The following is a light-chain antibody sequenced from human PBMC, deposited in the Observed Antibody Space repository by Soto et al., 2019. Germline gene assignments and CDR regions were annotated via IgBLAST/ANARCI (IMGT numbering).Light chain of an antibody. J-gene: IGLJ1*01. CDR1: SSDVGAYIY. CDR2: NVS. CDR3: SSYTSGDSFY. Sequence: QSVLTQPASVSGSPGQSITISCTGTSSDVGAYIYVSWYQQHPGKVPKLIIYNVSNRPSGVSTRFSGSKSGNTASLTISGLQAEDEADYYCSSYTSGDSFYFGTGTKVTVL. V-gene: IGLV2-14*01.